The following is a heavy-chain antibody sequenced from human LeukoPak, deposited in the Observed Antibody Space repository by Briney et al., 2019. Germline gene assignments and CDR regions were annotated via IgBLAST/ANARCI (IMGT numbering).Heavy chain of an antibody. CDR1: GSSISSYY. V-gene: IGHV4-59*01. D-gene: IGHD6-19*01. Sequence: SETLSLTCTVSGSSISSYYWSWIRQPPGKGLEWIGYIYYSGSTNYNPSLKSRVTISVDTSKNQFSLKLSSVTAADTAVYYCARAGAVAVDMYYFDYWGQGTLVTVSS. CDR3: ARAGAVAVDMYYFDY. J-gene: IGHJ4*02. CDR2: IYYSGST.